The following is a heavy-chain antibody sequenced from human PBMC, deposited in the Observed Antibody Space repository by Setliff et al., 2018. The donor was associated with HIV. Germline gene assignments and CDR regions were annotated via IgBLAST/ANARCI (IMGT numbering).Heavy chain of an antibody. CDR2: IYPGDSDT. Sequence: ESLKISCKGSGSRFPSHWIGWVRQMPGKGLEWMGIIYPGDSDTRYSPSFQGQVTISADKSFSTADLQWSSLKASDTAMYYCARGGVVGGTPFGPNAPPYFDYWGQGTLVTVSS. J-gene: IGHJ4*02. V-gene: IGHV5-51*01. CDR1: GSRFPSHW. CDR3: ARGGVVGGTPFGPNAPPYFDY. D-gene: IGHD2-15*01.